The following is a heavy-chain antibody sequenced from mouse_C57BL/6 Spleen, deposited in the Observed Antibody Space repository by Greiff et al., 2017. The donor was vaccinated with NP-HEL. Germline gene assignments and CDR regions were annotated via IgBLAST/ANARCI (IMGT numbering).Heavy chain of an antibody. CDR2: ISSGGDYI. CDR1: GFTFSSYA. CDR3: TRAYGYDGYYAMDY. V-gene: IGHV5-9-1*02. D-gene: IGHD2-2*01. Sequence: EVKLVESGEGLVKPGGSLKLSCAASGFTFSSYAMSWVRQTPEKRLEWVAYISSGGDYIYYADTVKGRFTISRDNARNTLYLQMSSLKYEDTAMYYCTRAYGYDGYYAMDYWGQGTSVTVSS. J-gene: IGHJ4*01.